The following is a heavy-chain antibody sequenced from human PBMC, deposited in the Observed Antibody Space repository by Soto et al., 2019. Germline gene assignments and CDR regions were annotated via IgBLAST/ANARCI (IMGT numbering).Heavy chain of an antibody. Sequence: PGGSLRLSCAASGFTFSSYSMNWVRQAPGKGLEWVSSISSSSSYIYYADSVKGRFTISRDNAKNSLYLQMNSLRAEDTAVYYCAIYQIAAALWDAFDIWGQRTTVT. CDR3: AIYQIAAALWDAFDI. V-gene: IGHV3-21*01. CDR2: ISSSSSYI. D-gene: IGHD6-13*01. J-gene: IGHJ3*02. CDR1: GFTFSSYS.